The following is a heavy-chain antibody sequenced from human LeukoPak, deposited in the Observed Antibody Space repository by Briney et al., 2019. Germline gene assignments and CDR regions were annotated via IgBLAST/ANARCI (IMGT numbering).Heavy chain of an antibody. Sequence: ASVKVSCKASVYTFTSYGISWVRQAPGQGLEWMGWISAYNGNTNYAQKLQGRVTMTTDTSTSTAYMELRSLRSDDTAVYYCARDGCTNGVCYSDYWGQGTLVTVSS. D-gene: IGHD2-8*01. J-gene: IGHJ4*02. CDR2: ISAYNGNT. CDR1: VYTFTSYG. CDR3: ARDGCTNGVCYSDY. V-gene: IGHV1-18*01.